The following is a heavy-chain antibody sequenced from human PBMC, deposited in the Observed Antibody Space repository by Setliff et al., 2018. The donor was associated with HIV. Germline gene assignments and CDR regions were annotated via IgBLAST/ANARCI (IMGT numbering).Heavy chain of an antibody. CDR2: IYHNGNT. Sequence: SETLSLTCGVSGYSLTSGYYWGWIRQPPGKGLEWIGTIYHNGNTYYNPSLKSGVTISVDTSKNQFSLKLSSVTAADTAMYYCARVVPVGGNDYWGQGTLVTVSS. J-gene: IGHJ4*02. CDR1: GYSLTSGYY. CDR3: ARVVPVGGNDY. V-gene: IGHV4-38-2*01. D-gene: IGHD6-19*01.